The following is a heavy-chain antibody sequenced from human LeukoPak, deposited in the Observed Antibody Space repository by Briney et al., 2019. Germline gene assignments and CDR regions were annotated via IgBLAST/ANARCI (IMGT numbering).Heavy chain of an antibody. CDR3: TTDRVAATATMTY. J-gene: IGHJ4*02. Sequence: GGSLRLSCAASGFTFGTYAMSWVRQGPGKGLEWVGRIKSTTDGGTIDYAAPVKGRFTISRDDSRNTLFLQMNSLKTEDTGLYYCTTDRVAATATMTYWGQGTLVTVSS. D-gene: IGHD6-13*01. CDR1: GFTFGTYA. CDR2: IKSTTDGGTI. V-gene: IGHV3-15*01.